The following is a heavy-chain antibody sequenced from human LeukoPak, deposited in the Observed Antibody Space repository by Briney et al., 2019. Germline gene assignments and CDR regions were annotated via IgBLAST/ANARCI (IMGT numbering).Heavy chain of an antibody. J-gene: IGHJ4*02. D-gene: IGHD3-22*01. CDR2: IGSGSDYM. CDR1: QFTFNTYS. CDR3: ATSHYDSTGSFDF. Sequence: GGSLRLCCVVSQFTFNTYSFHWVRQAPGKGLEWVSSIGSGSDYMYYGDAVKGRFTISIDNANNSLFLQMNSLRAEDTAMYYCATSHYDSTGSFDFWGQGTLVTVSS. V-gene: IGHV3-21*01.